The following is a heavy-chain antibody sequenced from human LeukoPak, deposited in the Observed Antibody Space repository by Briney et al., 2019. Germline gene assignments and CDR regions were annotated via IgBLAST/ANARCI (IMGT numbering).Heavy chain of an antibody. V-gene: IGHV3-11*04. CDR3: VRGLKVGVTLVGADS. J-gene: IGHJ4*02. D-gene: IGHD1-26*01. CDR2: ISSSGSII. Sequence: GGSLRLSCAASGFTFSDYYMSWIRQAPGKGLEWISYISSSGSIIYYAESVKGRFTMSRDNAKRSMYLQMNSLRDEDTAMYYCVRGLKVGVTLVGADSWGQGTLVIVSS. CDR1: GFTFSDYY.